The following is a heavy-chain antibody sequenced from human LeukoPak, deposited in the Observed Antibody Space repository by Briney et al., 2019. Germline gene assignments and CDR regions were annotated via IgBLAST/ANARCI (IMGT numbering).Heavy chain of an antibody. Sequence: GGSLRLSCAASGFTFSSYAMHWVRQAPGKGLEWVAVISYDGSNKYYADSVKGRFTISRDNSKNTLYLQMNSLRAEDTAVYYCASAGGWQWLVSGLDYWGQGTLVTVSS. V-gene: IGHV3-30*04. CDR3: ASAGGWQWLVSGLDY. D-gene: IGHD6-19*01. CDR1: GFTFSSYA. J-gene: IGHJ4*02. CDR2: ISYDGSNK.